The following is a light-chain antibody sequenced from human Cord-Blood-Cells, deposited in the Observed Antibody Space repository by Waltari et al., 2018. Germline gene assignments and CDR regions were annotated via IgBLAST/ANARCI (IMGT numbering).Light chain of an antibody. CDR3: QQYNSYSLT. CDR1: QSISSW. V-gene: IGKV1-5*01. CDR2: DAS. J-gene: IGKJ4*01. Sequence: DIQMTQSPSTLSASAGDRVTITCRASQSISSWLAWYQQKLGKAPKLLIYDASSLESGVPSRFSGGESGTEFTLTISSLQPDDFATYYCQQYNSYSLTFGGGTKVEIK.